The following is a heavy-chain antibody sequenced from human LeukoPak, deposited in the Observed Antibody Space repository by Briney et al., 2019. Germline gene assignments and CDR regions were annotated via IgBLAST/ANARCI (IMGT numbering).Heavy chain of an antibody. V-gene: IGHV3-66*04. CDR2: IYSDGSA. Sequence: GGSLRLSCAASGFSVSSNYMTWVRQAPGKGLEWVSIIYSDGSAYYADSVKGRFTISRDNSKNTLYFQMNSLRADDTAVYYCARRAGEYSHPYDYWGQGTLVTVSS. CDR3: ARRAGEYSHPYDY. D-gene: IGHD4-17*01. J-gene: IGHJ4*02. CDR1: GFSVSSNY.